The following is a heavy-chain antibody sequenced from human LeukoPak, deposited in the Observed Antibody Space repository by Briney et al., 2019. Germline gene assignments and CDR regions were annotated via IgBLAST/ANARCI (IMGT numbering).Heavy chain of an antibody. CDR3: ARTIARSGISDAFDI. J-gene: IGHJ3*02. V-gene: IGHV4-39*07. CDR1: GDSMNSSFYY. CDR2: ISYSGST. Sequence: PSETLSLTCSVSGDSMNSSFYYWGWIRQPPGKGLKWIGSISYSGSTYHNPSLKSRVTISVDTSKNQFSLKLSSVTAADTAVYYCARTIARSGISDAFDIWGQGTMVTVSS. D-gene: IGHD1-14*01.